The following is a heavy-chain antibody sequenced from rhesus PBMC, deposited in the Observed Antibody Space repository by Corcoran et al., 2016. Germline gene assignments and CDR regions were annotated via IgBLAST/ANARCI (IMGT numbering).Heavy chain of an antibody. J-gene: IGHJ4*01. CDR2: RSGGGGGT. CDR1: GASITSHY. D-gene: IGHD6-13*01. CDR3: ARGSGVWDD. V-gene: IGHV4-173*01. Sequence: QVQLQESGPGLVKPSETLSLTCAVSGASITSHYWNWHLQPPGKGLEWSGRRSGGGGGTDYNPSLKSRVTISTDTSKNQFSLKLSFGTAADTAVYYCARGSGVWDDWGQGVLVTVSS.